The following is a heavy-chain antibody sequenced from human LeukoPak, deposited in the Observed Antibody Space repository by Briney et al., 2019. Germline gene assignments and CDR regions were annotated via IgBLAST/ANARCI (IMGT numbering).Heavy chain of an antibody. V-gene: IGHV3-23*01. CDR2: ISGSSGST. CDR1: GFTFSSDA. J-gene: IGHJ4*02. CDR3: VKGGLGCSSTSCFDY. Sequence: GGSLRLSCAASGFTFSSDAMSWVRQAPGKGLEWVSAISGSSGSTYYADSVKGRFTISRDNSKNTLYLQMNSLRAEDTAVYYCVKGGLGCSSTSCFDYWGQGTLVTVSS. D-gene: IGHD2-2*01.